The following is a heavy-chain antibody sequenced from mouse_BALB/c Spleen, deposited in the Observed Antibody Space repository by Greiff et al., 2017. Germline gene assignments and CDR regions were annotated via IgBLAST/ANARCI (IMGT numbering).Heavy chain of an antibody. CDR1: GYTFTDYN. Sequence: EVQLQQSGPELVKPGASVKISCKASGYTFTDYNMHWVKQSPGKSLEWIGYIYPYNGGTGYNQKFKSKATLTVDNSSSTAYMELRSLTSEDSAVYYCARLAGTKSMDYWGQGTSVTVSS. V-gene: IGHV1S29*02. CDR3: ARLAGTKSMDY. D-gene: IGHD4-1*01. CDR2: IYPYNGGT. J-gene: IGHJ4*01.